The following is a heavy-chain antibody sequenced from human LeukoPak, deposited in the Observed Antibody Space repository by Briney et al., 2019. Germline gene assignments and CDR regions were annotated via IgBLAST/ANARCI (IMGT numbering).Heavy chain of an antibody. CDR2: ISSGGSGI. D-gene: IGHD3-16*01. Sequence: GGSLRLSCAASGFIFSDYYMSWMRLAPGKGLEWVSYISSGGSGIHYADAVKGRFTVSRDNAKNAMYLQMNSLRADDTAVYYCARDSKFTGYYYYMDVWGKGTTVTVSS. V-gene: IGHV3-11*04. CDR1: GFIFSDYY. CDR3: ARDSKFTGYYYYMDV. J-gene: IGHJ6*03.